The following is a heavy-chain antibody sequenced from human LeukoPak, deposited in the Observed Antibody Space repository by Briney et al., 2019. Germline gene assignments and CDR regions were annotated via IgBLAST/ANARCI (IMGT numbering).Heavy chain of an antibody. Sequence: GGSLRLSCAASGFTFSSYSMNWVRQAPGKGLEWVSSISSSSSYIYYADSVKGRFTISRDNAKNSLYLQMNSLRAEDTAVYYCARDSITMVRGVGGYWGPVTLVTVSS. V-gene: IGHV3-21*01. J-gene: IGHJ4*02. CDR2: ISSSSSYI. CDR3: ARDSITMVRGVGGY. CDR1: GFTFSSYS. D-gene: IGHD3-10*01.